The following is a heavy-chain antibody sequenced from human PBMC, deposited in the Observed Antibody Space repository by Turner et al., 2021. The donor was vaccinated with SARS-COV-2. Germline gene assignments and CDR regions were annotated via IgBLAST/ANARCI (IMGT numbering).Heavy chain of an antibody. CDR2: IYYSGST. Sequence: QVQLQESDPGLGKPSQTLALTCTVSGGSISSGDYCWSWIRQPPGKGLEWTGYIYYSGSTYYNPSLKSPVTISVDTSKNQFSLKLSSETAADTAVYYCARSGWSLWYFDYWGQGTLVTVSS. CDR3: ARSGWSLWYFDY. J-gene: IGHJ4*02. V-gene: IGHV4-30-4*01. D-gene: IGHD6-19*01. CDR1: GGSISSGDYC.